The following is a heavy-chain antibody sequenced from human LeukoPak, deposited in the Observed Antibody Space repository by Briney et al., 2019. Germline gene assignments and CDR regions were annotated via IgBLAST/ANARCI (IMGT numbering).Heavy chain of an antibody. D-gene: IGHD3-10*01. J-gene: IGHJ4*02. CDR1: GYTFTSYA. CDR2: INTNTGNP. Sequence: ASVKASCKASGYTFTSYAMNWVRQAPGQGLEWMGWINTNTGNPTYAQGFTGRFVFSLDTSVSTAYLQISSLKAEDTAVYYCARAPYYYGSGSYYDNPFDYWGQGTLVTVSS. V-gene: IGHV7-4-1*02. CDR3: ARAPYYYGSGSYYDNPFDY.